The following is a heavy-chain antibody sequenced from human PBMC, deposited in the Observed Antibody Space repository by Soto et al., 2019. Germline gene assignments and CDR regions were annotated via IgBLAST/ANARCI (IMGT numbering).Heavy chain of an antibody. Sequence: GGSLRLSCAASGFTFSRHAMSWVRRAPGKGLEWVSAISGGGDSAYHADSVKGRFTISRDNSKNTLFLQMNSLRAEDTALYYCAKAGGSTWDYGMDVWGQGTTVTVSS. CDR3: AKAGGSTWDYGMDV. CDR2: ISGGGDSA. J-gene: IGHJ6*02. CDR1: GFTFSRHA. D-gene: IGHD2-15*01. V-gene: IGHV3-23*01.